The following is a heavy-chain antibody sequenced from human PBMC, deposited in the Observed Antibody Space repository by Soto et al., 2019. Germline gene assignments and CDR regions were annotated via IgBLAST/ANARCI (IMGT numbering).Heavy chain of an antibody. CDR2: ISGSGGST. V-gene: IGHV3-23*01. J-gene: IGHJ4*02. CDR1: GFTFSSYA. D-gene: IGHD3-9*01. Sequence: GGSLRLSCAASGFTFSSYAMSWVRQAPGKGLEWVSAISGSGGSTYYADSVKGRFTISRDNSKNTLYLQMNSLRAEDTAVYYCAKGPSMVLRYFDWLSPLDYWGQGTLVTVSS. CDR3: AKGPSMVLRYFDWLSPLDY.